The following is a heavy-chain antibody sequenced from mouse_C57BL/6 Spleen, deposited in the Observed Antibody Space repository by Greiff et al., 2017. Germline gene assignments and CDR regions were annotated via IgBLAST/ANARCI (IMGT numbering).Heavy chain of an antibody. D-gene: IGHD3-2*02. Sequence: EVQLVASGGDLVKPGGSLKLSCAASGFTFSRYGMSWVRQTPDKRLEWVATISSGGSYTYSPDSVTGRFTISRDNAKNTLSLQMSSLKSEDTAMYYCARHNSSGPWFAYWGQGTLVTVSA. CDR1: GFTFSRYG. CDR3: ARHNSSGPWFAY. V-gene: IGHV5-6*01. J-gene: IGHJ3*01. CDR2: ISSGGSYT.